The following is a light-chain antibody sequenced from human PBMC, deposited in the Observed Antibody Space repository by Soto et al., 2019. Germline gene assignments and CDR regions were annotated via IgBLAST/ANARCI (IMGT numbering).Light chain of an antibody. Sequence: IVLSQSPCTLSLSTGERATLSCRASQSVSSYYLAWYQQKPGQAPRLLIYAASSRATGIPDRFSGGGSGTDFTLTISRLEPEDFAVYYCQQCGSSPWTFGQGAKVDNK. CDR1: QSVSSYY. J-gene: IGKJ1*01. CDR2: AAS. CDR3: QQCGSSPWT. V-gene: IGKV3-20*01.